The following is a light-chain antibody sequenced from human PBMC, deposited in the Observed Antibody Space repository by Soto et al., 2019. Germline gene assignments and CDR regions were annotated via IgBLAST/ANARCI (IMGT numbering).Light chain of an antibody. CDR3: SSYTSSSTPD. J-gene: IGLJ1*01. CDR1: SSDVGGYNY. V-gene: IGLV2-14*01. Sequence: QSALTQPASVNGSPGQSIPISCTGTSSDVGGYNYVSWYQQHPGKAPKLMIYDVSYRPSGVSNRFSGSKSGNTASLPISGLQAEDEADYYCSSYTSSSTPDFGTGTKVTVL. CDR2: DVS.